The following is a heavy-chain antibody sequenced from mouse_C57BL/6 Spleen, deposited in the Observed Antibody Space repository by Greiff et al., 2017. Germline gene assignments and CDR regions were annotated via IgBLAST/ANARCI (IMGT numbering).Heavy chain of an antibody. CDR1: GYAFSSSW. D-gene: IGHD1-1*01. CDR2: IYPGDGDT. Sequence: VKLQESGPELVKPGASVKISCKASGYAFSSSWMNWVKQRPGKGLEWIGRIYPGDGDTNYNGKFKGKATLTADKSSSTAYMQLSSLTSEDSAVYFCARSEVLLGVWGTGTTVTVSS. J-gene: IGHJ1*03. CDR3: ARSEVLLGV. V-gene: IGHV1-82*01.